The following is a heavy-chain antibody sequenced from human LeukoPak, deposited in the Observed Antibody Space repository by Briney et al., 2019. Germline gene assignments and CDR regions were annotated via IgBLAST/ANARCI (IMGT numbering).Heavy chain of an antibody. CDR3: ARRGRAAAVGLNYYMDV. J-gene: IGHJ6*03. V-gene: IGHV4-34*01. CDR2: INHSGST. D-gene: IGHD6-13*01. CDR1: GGSFSGYY. Sequence: PSETLSLTCAVYGGSFSGYYWSWIRQPPGKGLEWIGEINHSGSTNYNPSLKSRVTISGDTSKNQFSLKLSSVTAADTAVYYCARRGRAAAVGLNYYMDVWGKGTTVTISS.